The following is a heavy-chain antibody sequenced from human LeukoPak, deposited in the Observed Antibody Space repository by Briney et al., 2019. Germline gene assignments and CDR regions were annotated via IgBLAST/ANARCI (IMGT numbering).Heavy chain of an antibody. CDR1: GGSISSYY. D-gene: IGHD3-22*01. Sequence: SETLSLTCTVSGGSISSYYWSWIRQPPGKGLEWIGYIYYSGSTYYNPSLKSRVTISVDTSKNQFPLKLSSVTAADTAVYYCARVVVVITNAFDIWGQGTMVTVSS. CDR3: ARVVVVITNAFDI. CDR2: IYYSGST. V-gene: IGHV4-59*08. J-gene: IGHJ3*02.